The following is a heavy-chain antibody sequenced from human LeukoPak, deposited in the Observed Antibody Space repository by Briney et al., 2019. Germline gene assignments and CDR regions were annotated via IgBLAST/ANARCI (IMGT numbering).Heavy chain of an antibody. CDR3: AAGLLRLGELFLYLQATFDF. J-gene: IGHJ4*02. CDR2: FDHESGET. V-gene: IGHV1-24*01. Sequence: GASVKVSCKVSGYSLTELSMNWVRQAPGKGLEWMGGFDHESGETIYAQKFHGRVSMTEDTSTDTASVELRSLRSEDTAVYYCAAGLLRLGELFLYLQATFDFWGQGTLVTVSS. CDR1: GYSLTELS. D-gene: IGHD3-16*01.